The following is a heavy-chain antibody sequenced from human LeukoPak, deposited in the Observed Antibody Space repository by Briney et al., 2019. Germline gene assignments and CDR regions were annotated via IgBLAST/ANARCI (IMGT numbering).Heavy chain of an antibody. CDR1: GVTLSTYA. Sequence: GGSPRLSCAASGVTLSTYAMSWARQAPGKGLEWVSGISSSGSGDNTYYADSVKGRFTISRDSSKNTLFLHMNTLRAEGTAIYYCAKDRTVGASYWCFDLWGRGTLVTVSS. CDR3: AKDRTVGASYWCFDL. V-gene: IGHV3-23*01. CDR2: ISSSGSGDNT. J-gene: IGHJ2*01. D-gene: IGHD1-26*01.